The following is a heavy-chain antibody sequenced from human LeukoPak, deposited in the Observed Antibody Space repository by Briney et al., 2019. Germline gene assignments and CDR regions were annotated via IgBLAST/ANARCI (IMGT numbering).Heavy chain of an antibody. Sequence: SETLSLTCTVSGGSISSGSFYWGWIRQPPGKDLEWIGSIYYSGTTYYNPSLKSRVTISIDTSKNHFSLKLTSVTAADTAVYFCARDSNIARFFIRGQGALVTVSS. J-gene: IGHJ4*02. V-gene: IGHV4-39*07. CDR3: ARDSNIARFFI. CDR2: IYYSGTT. CDR1: GGSISSGSFY. D-gene: IGHD3-3*01.